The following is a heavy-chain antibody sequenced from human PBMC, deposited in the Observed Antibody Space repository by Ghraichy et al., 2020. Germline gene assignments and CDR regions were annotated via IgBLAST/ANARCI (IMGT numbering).Heavy chain of an antibody. J-gene: IGHJ3*02. D-gene: IGHD5-18*01. CDR1: GGSVSSGSYY. CDR2: ICYSGST. CDR3: ARADTAMADDAFDT. Sequence: SETLSLTCTVSGGSVSSGSYYWSWIRQPPGKGLEWIGYICYSGSTSYNPSLKSRVTISVDTSKNQFSLKLTSVTAADTAVYYCARADTAMADDAFDTWGQGTMVTVSS. V-gene: IGHV4-61*01.